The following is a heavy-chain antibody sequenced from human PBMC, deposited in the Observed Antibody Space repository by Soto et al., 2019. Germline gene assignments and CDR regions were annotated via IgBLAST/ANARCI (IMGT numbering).Heavy chain of an antibody. V-gene: IGHV4-4*07. CDR3: ARERGLEWLLKGNWWFDP. J-gene: IGHJ5*02. CDR1: GGSISSYY. CDR2: IYTSGST. Sequence: GSLSLTCTVSGGSISSYYWSWIRQPAGKGLEWIGRIYTSGSTNYNPSLKSRVTMSVDTSKNQFSLKLSSVTAADTAVYYCARERGLEWLLKGNWWFDPWGQGTLVTVSS. D-gene: IGHD3-3*01.